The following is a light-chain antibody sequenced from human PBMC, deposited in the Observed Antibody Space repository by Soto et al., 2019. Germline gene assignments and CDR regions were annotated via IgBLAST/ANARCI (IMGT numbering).Light chain of an antibody. Sequence: QSALTQPDSLSGSPGQSITISCTGSSSDIGGFDLVSWYQQRPGKAPKLLLYEVNNRPSGGSKRFSGTKSGNTASQPISGVQDDDQSQDYQCSYVGIRNFVFGGGTKLTVL. J-gene: IGLJ2*01. CDR1: SSDIGGFDL. CDR2: EVN. V-gene: IGLV2-23*02. CDR3: CSYVGIRNFV.